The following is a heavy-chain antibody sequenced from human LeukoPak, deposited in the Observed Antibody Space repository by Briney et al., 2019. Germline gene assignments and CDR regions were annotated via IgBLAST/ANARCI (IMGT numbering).Heavy chain of an antibody. D-gene: IGHD3-22*01. CDR1: GGSISSNY. Sequence: SETLSLTCAVSGGSISSNYWSWIRQPPGRGLEWIGYIHYSGTTNYNPSPKSRFTISVDTSKNQFSLKLSSVTAADTAVYYCARTYISGYQPDAFDIWGQGTMVTVSS. CDR2: IHYSGTT. J-gene: IGHJ3*02. V-gene: IGHV4-59*01. CDR3: ARTYISGYQPDAFDI.